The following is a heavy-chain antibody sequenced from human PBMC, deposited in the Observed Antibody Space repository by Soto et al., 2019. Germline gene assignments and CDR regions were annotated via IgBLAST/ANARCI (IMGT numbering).Heavy chain of an antibody. V-gene: IGHV3-30*18. CDR3: SNEYNSGGVDY. Sequence: QVQLVESGGGVVQPGRSLRLACAASGFTFSYYGMHWVRQAPGKGLEWVAVISSDGGSEYYADSVKGRFTISRDNSKNTVLLQMNSLSLDDTAVYYCSNEYNSGGVDYWGQGTLVTVSS. J-gene: IGHJ4*02. CDR2: ISSDGGSE. D-gene: IGHD6-19*01. CDR1: GFTFSYYG.